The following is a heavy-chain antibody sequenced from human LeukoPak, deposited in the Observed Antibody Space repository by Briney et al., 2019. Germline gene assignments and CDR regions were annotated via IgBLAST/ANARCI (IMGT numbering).Heavy chain of an antibody. CDR2: ISWDSGSV. Sequence: GRSLRLSCAASGLTFDDYAMHWVRQAPGKGLEWVSGISWDSGSVDSADSVKGRFTISRDNARNSLYLQMNSLRAEDTALYYCAKGNSYDSSGLPFDYWGQGTLVTVSS. CDR3: AKGNSYDSSGLPFDY. J-gene: IGHJ4*02. D-gene: IGHD3-22*01. CDR1: GLTFDDYA. V-gene: IGHV3-9*01.